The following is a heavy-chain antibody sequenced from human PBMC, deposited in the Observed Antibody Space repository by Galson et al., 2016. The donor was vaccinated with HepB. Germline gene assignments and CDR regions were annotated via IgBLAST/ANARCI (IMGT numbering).Heavy chain of an antibody. D-gene: IGHD6-19*01. J-gene: IGHJ4*02. CDR2: ISTTGRTM. CDR1: GFTFSSYE. Sequence: SLRLSCAASGFTFSSYEMHWVRQAPGKGLEWVAHISTTGRTMYYADSVKGRFITSRDNAWNSLYLQMNGLRPEDTAVYFCARGDSTGWDYLDSWGQGNLVTVSS. CDR3: ARGDSTGWDYLDS. V-gene: IGHV3-48*03.